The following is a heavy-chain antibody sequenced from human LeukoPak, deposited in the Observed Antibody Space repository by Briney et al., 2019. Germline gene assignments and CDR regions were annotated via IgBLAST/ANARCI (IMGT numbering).Heavy chain of an antibody. CDR2: MNPNSGNK. Sequence: ASVKVSCKASGYTFTSYDIHGVRQATGQGREGMGWMNPNSGNKGYAQKFQGRVNMTRNTSISTAYMELSSLRSEDTAVYYCASSRCSGGSCNSGLDYWGQGTLVTVSS. D-gene: IGHD2-15*01. CDR3: ASSRCSGGSCNSGLDY. V-gene: IGHV1-8*01. CDR1: GYTFTSYD. J-gene: IGHJ4*02.